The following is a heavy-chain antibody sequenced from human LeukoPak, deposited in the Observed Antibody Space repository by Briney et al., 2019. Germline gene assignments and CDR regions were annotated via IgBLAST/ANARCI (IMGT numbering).Heavy chain of an antibody. CDR2: IIPIFGTA. J-gene: IGHJ4*02. CDR3: AREGYYDSSGYYTPLDY. V-gene: IGHV1-69*01. Sequence: ASVKVSCKASGGTFSSYAISWVRQAPGQGLEWMGGIIPIFGTANYAQKFQGRVTITADESTSTAYMELSSLRSEDTAVYYCAREGYYDSSGYYTPLDYWGQETLVTVSS. CDR1: GGTFSSYA. D-gene: IGHD3-22*01.